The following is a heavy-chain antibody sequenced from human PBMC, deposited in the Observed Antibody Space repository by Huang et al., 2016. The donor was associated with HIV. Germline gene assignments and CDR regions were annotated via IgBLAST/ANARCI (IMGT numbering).Heavy chain of an antibody. CDR1: GFIFGDFD. D-gene: IGHD2-15*01. J-gene: IGHJ4*02. CDR2: IRSSSSSK. V-gene: IGHV3-48*04. Sequence: EVQLVESGGGLVQPGRSLRLSCEASGFIFGDFDMNGVRKAPGKGVDWVSHIRSSSSSKLFADSVKGRFTISRDNAKNSLYLQLNSLRVEDTAVYYCARESCSGGTCYLFDFWGQGVSVTVSS. CDR3: ARESCSGGTCYLFDF.